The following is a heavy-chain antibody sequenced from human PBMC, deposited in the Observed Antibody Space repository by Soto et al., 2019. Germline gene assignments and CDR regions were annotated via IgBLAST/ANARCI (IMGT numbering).Heavy chain of an antibody. CDR1: GYDFTRYG. CDR2: ISSYNGNT. CDR3: ARGSWDYNTIGYSLDVEK. Sequence: QVQLVQSGAEVKKPGASVKVSCKTSGYDFTRYGTTWVRQAPGQGLEWMAWISSYNGNTIYAQKLQGRATMTPETFTSTPDIELRSLRSDDTSVYFGARGSWDYNTIGYSLDVEKWGPGTVVTVSS. D-gene: IGHD3-22*01. V-gene: IGHV1-18*01. J-gene: IGHJ4*02.